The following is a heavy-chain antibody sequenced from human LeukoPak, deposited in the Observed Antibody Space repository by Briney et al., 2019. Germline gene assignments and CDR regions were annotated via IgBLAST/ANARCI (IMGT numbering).Heavy chain of an antibody. CDR2: ISSSSSYI. J-gene: IGHJ4*02. Sequence: PGGSLRLSCAASGFTFSSYSMNWVRQAPGKGLEWVSSISSSSSYIYYADSVEGRFTISRDNAKNSLYLQMNSLRAEDTAVYYCARVGSSGWYGYYFDYWGQGTLVTVSS. D-gene: IGHD6-19*01. CDR1: GFTFSSYS. V-gene: IGHV3-21*01. CDR3: ARVGSSGWYGYYFDY.